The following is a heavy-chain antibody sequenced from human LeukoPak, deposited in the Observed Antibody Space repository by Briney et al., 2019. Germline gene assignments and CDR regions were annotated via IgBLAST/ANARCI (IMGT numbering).Heavy chain of an antibody. CDR2: ISWNSGSI. D-gene: IGHD3/OR15-3a*01. J-gene: IGHJ1*01. CDR1: GFTFDDYA. V-gene: IGHV3-9*01. Sequence: GRSLRLSCAASGFTFDDYAMHWVRQAPGKGLEWVSGISWNSGSIGYADSVRGRFSVSRDNAKNSLFLQMNSLRADDTAFYYCAKLLRDVTIYDFWGPGALVTVSS. CDR3: AKLLRDVTIYDF.